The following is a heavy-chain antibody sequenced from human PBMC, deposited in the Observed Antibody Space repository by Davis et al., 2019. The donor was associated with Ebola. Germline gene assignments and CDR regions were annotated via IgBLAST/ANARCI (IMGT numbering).Heavy chain of an antibody. CDR1: GGSFSGYY. J-gene: IGHJ3*02. D-gene: IGHD5-18*01. V-gene: IGHV4-34*01. CDR3: ARVRMDTATAFDI. Sequence: MPSETLSLTCAVYGGSFSGYYWSWIRQPPGKGLEWIGEINHSGSTNYNPSLKSRVTISVDTFKNQFSLKLSSVTAADTAVNYCARVRMDTATAFDIWGQGTKVTVSS. CDR2: INHSGST.